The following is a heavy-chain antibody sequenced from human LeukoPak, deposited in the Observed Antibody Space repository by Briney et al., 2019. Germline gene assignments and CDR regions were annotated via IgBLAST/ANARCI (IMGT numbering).Heavy chain of an antibody. CDR3: ARDGDYDILTDYYRPYYFDY. CDR1: GFTFSSYS. V-gene: IGHV3-21*01. CDR2: ISSSSSYI. D-gene: IGHD3-9*01. J-gene: IGHJ4*02. Sequence: PGGSLRLSCAASGFTFSSYSMNWVRQAPGKGLEWVSSISSSSSYIYYADSVKGRFTISRDNAKNSLYLQMNSLRAEDTAVYYCARDGDYDILTDYYRPYYFDYWGQGTLVTVSS.